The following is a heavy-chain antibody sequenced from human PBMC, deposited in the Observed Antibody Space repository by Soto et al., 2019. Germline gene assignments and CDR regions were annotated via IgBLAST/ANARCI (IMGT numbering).Heavy chain of an antibody. CDR2: ISAYNGNT. Sequence: ASVKVSCKASGYTFTSYGISWVRQAPGQGLEWMGWISAYNGNTNYAQKLQGRVTMTTDTSTSTAYMELRSLRSDDTAVYYCARELGNYDYVWGSYRPPYYFDYWGQGTLVTVSS. CDR3: ARELGNYDYVWGSYRPPYYFDY. V-gene: IGHV1-18*01. CDR1: GYTFTSYG. J-gene: IGHJ4*02. D-gene: IGHD3-16*02.